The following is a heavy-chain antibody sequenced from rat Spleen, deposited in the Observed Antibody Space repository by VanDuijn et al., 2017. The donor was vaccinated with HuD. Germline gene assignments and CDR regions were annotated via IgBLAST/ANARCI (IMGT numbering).Heavy chain of an antibody. J-gene: IGHJ2*01. V-gene: IGHV5-54*01. CDR1: GFTFSNYG. D-gene: IGHD1-10*01. CDR2: IYYDSSKM. CDR3: AASITTTDDY. Sequence: EVQLVESGGGLVQPGRSLTLSCVASGFTFSNYGMHWIRQAPKKGLEWVAMIYYDSSKMYYVDTVKCRFTISRDNSKKPLYLEMNSLRYEDTAMYYCAASITTTDDYWGQGVMVTVSS.